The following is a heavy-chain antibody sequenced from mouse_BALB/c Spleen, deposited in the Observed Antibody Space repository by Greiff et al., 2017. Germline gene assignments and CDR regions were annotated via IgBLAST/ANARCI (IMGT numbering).Heavy chain of an antibody. D-gene: IGHD2-10*02. CDR3: TRGYGNYTYYAMDY. CDR2: IYPGNSDT. CDR1: GYSFTSYW. V-gene: IGHV1-5*01. Sequence: VQLKQSGTVLARPGASVKMSCKASGYSFTSYWMHWVKQRPGQGLEWIGAIYPGNSDTSYNQKFKGKAKLTAVTSASTAYMELSSLTNEDSAVYYCTRGYGNYTYYAMDYWGQGTSVTVSS. J-gene: IGHJ4*01.